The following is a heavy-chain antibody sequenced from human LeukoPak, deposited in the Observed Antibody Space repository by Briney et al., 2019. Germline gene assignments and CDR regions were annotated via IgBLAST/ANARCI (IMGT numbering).Heavy chain of an antibody. CDR2: IYTSGST. CDR3: ARVVYDSSGPYYYYYMDV. V-gene: IGHV4-4*07. CDR1: GGSISSYY. D-gene: IGHD3-22*01. Sequence: SETLSLTCTVSGGSISSYYWSWIRQPAGKGLEWIGRIYTSGSTNYNPSLKSRVTMSVDTSKNQFSLKLSSVTAADTAVYYCARVVYDSSGPYYYYYMDVWGKGTTVTVSS. J-gene: IGHJ6*03.